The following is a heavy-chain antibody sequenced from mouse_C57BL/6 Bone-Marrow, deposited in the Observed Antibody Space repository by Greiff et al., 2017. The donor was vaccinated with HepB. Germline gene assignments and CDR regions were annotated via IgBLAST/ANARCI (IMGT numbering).Heavy chain of an antibody. CDR1: GYTFTDYY. Sequence: EVQLQESGPVLVKPGASVKMSCKASGYTFTDYYMNWVKQSHGKSLEWIGVINPYNGGTSYNQKFKGKATLTVDKSSSTAYMGLNSLTSEDSAVYYCASITGYWYFDVWGTGTTVTVSS. CDR3: ASITGYWYFDV. CDR2: INPYNGGT. J-gene: IGHJ1*03. D-gene: IGHD1-2*01. V-gene: IGHV1-19*01.